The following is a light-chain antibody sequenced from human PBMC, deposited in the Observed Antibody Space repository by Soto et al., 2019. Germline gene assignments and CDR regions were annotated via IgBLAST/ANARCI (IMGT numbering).Light chain of an antibody. CDR2: DVT. Sequence: QSALTQPASVSWSPGQSISISCTGTRSDVGGYNYVSWYQQHPGKAPKLIIYDVTKRPSGVSTLLAGSKSGNTASLTISGHLPEDEADYYCTSYTDNIPPYVFGTGTKLTVL. J-gene: IGLJ1*01. V-gene: IGLV2-14*01. CDR3: TSYTDNIPPYV. CDR1: RSDVGGYNY.